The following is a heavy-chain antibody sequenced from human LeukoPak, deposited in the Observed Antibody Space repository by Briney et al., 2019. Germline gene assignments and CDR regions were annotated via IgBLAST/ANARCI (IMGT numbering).Heavy chain of an antibody. CDR1: GYTLTSYD. D-gene: IGHD2-2*02. Sequence: ASVKVSCKASGYTLTSYDINWVRQATGQGLEWMGWMNPNSGNTGYAQKFQGRVTMTRNTSISTAYMELSSLRSEDTAVYYCARAFQDVGYCSSTSCYIVIHWFDPWGQGTLVTVSS. J-gene: IGHJ5*02. CDR2: MNPNSGNT. CDR3: ARAFQDVGYCSSTSCYIVIHWFDP. V-gene: IGHV1-8*01.